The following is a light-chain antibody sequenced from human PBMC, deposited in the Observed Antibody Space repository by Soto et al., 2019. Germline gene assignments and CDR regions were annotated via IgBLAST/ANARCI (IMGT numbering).Light chain of an antibody. V-gene: IGKV3-20*01. CDR3: QQYGSSPRLT. CDR1: QSVGSNY. Sequence: EIVLTHSPGTLSLSPGERATLSCRASQSVGSNYLAWYQQKPGQAPRLLIYDVSRRASGIPDRFSGSGFGTDFTLTISRLEPEDFAVYYCQQYGSSPRLTFGGGTKVEIK. CDR2: DVS. J-gene: IGKJ4*01.